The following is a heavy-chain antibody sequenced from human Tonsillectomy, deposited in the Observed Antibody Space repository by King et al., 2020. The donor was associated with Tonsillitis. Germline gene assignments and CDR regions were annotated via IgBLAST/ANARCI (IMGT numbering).Heavy chain of an antibody. Sequence: VQLVESGGGLVQPGGSLRLSCAASGFTFSNYAMTWVRQAPGKGLEWVSSIRNSGDTTYYADSAKGRFTISRDNSKNTLYLQMNSLRAEDTAVYYCVKGLYGSGNNWLDPWGQGTLVTVSS. D-gene: IGHD3-10*01. J-gene: IGHJ5*02. CDR3: VKGLYGSGNNWLDP. CDR2: IRNSGDTT. V-gene: IGHV3-23*04. CDR1: GFTFSNYA.